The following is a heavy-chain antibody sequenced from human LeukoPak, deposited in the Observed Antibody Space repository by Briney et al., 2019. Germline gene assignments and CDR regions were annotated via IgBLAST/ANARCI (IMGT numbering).Heavy chain of an antibody. CDR2: IYYSGST. J-gene: IGHJ6*02. CDR1: GGSISSYY. CDR3: AGGPQWLRYYGMDV. D-gene: IGHD6-19*01. V-gene: IGHV4-59*08. Sequence: ETLSLTCTVSGGSISSYYWSWIRQPPGKGLEWIGYIYYSGSTNYNPSLKSRVTISVDTSKNQFSLKLSSVTAADTAVYYCAGGPQWLRYYGMDVWGQGTTVTVSS.